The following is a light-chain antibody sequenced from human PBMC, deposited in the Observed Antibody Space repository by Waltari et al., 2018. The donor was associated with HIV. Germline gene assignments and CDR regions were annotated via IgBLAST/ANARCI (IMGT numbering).Light chain of an antibody. Sequence: DAVVNQSPDSLAVSLGERAPPTCTSRQSVVYISNKKNYIAWYQHKPGQPPKLLVYWVSTRASGVPDQFRGSVSATDFTLNISSLQAEDVAVYYCHQYYHPPQTFGQGTKVEI. J-gene: IGKJ1*01. CDR3: HQYYHPPQT. CDR2: WVS. V-gene: IGKV4-1*01. CDR1: QSVVYISNKKNY.